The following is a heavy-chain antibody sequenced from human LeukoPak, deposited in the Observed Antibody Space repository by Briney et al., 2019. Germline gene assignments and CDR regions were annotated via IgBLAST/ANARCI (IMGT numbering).Heavy chain of an antibody. D-gene: IGHD2-8*01. V-gene: IGHV3-23*01. Sequence: GGSLRLSCAASGFTLSSYAMSWVRQAPGKGLEWVSAITDSGGTSYYAHSVKGRFTISRDNSKNTLYLQMDSLRAEDTAVYYCARTGDCTNGICYTADFDYWGRGTLVTVSS. CDR3: ARTGDCTNGICYTADFDY. J-gene: IGHJ4*02. CDR2: ITDSGGTS. CDR1: GFTLSSYA.